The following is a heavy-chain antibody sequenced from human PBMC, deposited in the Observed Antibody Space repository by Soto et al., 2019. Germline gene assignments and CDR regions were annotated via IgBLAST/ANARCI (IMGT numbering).Heavy chain of an antibody. V-gene: IGHV6-1*01. Sequence: SQTLSLTCAISGDSVSSNSAAWNWIRQSPSRGLEWLGRTYYRSKWYNDYAVSVKSRITIHPDTSKNQFSLQLNSVTPEDTAVYFCARGKLSGGRWYFDYWGQGTLVTVSS. CDR3: ARGKLSGGRWYFDY. CDR2: TYYRSKWYN. D-gene: IGHD2-15*01. J-gene: IGHJ4*02. CDR1: GDSVSSNSAA.